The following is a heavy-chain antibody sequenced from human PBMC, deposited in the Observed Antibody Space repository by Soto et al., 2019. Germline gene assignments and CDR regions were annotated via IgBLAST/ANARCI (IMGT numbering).Heavy chain of an antibody. CDR2: ISGSGGST. Sequence: EVQLLESGGGLVQPGGSLRLSCAASGFTFSSYAMSWVRQAPGKGLEWVSAISGSGGSTYYADSVKGRFTISRDNSKNALYLLMNSLRAEATAVYYCANPRAVLWFGTLDYWGQGTLVTVSS. CDR3: ANPRAVLWFGTLDY. V-gene: IGHV3-23*01. D-gene: IGHD3-10*01. J-gene: IGHJ4*02. CDR1: GFTFSSYA.